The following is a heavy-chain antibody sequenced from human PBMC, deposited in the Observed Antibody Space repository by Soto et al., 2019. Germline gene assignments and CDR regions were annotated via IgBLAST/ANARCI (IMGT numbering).Heavy chain of an antibody. CDR3: ARVEGYCSGGSCYSGLLYYYGMDV. V-gene: IGHV1-46*01. Sequence: ASVKLSCKASGYTFTSYYMHWVRQAPGQGLEWMGIINPSGGSTSYAQKFQGRVTMTRDTSTSTVYMELSSLRSEDTAVYYCARVEGYCSGGSCYSGLLYYYGMDVWGQGTTVTVSS. CDR2: INPSGGST. D-gene: IGHD2-15*01. CDR1: GYTFTSYY. J-gene: IGHJ6*02.